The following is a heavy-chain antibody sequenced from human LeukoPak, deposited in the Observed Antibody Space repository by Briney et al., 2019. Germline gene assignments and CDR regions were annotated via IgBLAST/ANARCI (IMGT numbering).Heavy chain of an antibody. J-gene: IGHJ4*02. CDR2: ITGNGGST. V-gene: IGHV3-23*01. D-gene: IGHD1-26*01. CDR3: ARDSGSYLQPTDY. CDR1: GFTFSTYA. Sequence: GGSLRLSCAASGFTFSTYAMTWVRQVPGKGLQWVSSITGNGGSTYYADSAKGRFTISRDNSKNTLYLQMNSLRAEDTAVYHCARDSGSYLQPTDYWGQGTLVTVSS.